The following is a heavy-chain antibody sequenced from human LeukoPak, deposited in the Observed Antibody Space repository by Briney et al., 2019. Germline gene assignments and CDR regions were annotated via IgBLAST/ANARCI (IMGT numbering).Heavy chain of an antibody. J-gene: IGHJ6*03. CDR1: GGTFSSYA. D-gene: IGHD3-16*01. CDR2: VIPIFGTA. V-gene: IGHV1-69*06. Sequence: ASVKVSCKASGGTFSSYAISWVRQAPGQGLEWMGGVIPIFGTANYAQKFQGKVTITADKSTSTAYMELSSLRSEDTAVYYCARGRGIMGYYYYMDVWGKGTTVTVSS. CDR3: ARGRGIMGYYYYMDV.